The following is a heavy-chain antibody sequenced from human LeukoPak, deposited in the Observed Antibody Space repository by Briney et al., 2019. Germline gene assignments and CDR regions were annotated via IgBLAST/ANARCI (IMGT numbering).Heavy chain of an antibody. CDR1: GYSISSGYY. V-gene: IGHV4-38-2*01. CDR3: ARGYSSGRKDY. D-gene: IGHD6-19*01. J-gene: IGHJ4*02. Sequence: PSETLSLTCAVSGYSISSGYYWGWIRQPPGQGLEWIGSIYHSGSTYYNPSLKSRVTISVDTSKNQFSLKLSSVTAADTAVYYCARGYSSGRKDYWGQGTLVTVSS. CDR2: IYHSGST.